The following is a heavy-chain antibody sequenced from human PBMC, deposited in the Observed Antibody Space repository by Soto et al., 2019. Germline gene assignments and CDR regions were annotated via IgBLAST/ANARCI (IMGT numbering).Heavy chain of an antibody. D-gene: IGHD2-2*01. CDR3: ARDTDCSSTSCPLWFDP. J-gene: IGHJ5*02. Sequence: QVQLVQSGAEVKKPGSSVKVSCKASGGTFSSYTISWVRQAPGQGLEWMGRIIPILGIANYAQKFQGRVTITADKSTSTAYMELSSLRSEDTAVYYCARDTDCSSTSCPLWFDPWGQGTLVTVSS. CDR1: GGTFSSYT. V-gene: IGHV1-69*08. CDR2: IIPILGIA.